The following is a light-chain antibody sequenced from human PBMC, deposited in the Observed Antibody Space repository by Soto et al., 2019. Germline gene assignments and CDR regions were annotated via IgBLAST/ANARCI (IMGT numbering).Light chain of an antibody. Sequence: DIQMSQSPSSLSASIVDSVTITCRASQSINRWLAWYQQKPGRAPKLLTYDASSLQSGVPSRFSGSGSGTEFALTITSLQPDDFATYHCQEYNTYSWAFAQGTKVAIK. J-gene: IGKJ1*01. CDR2: DAS. CDR1: QSINRW. V-gene: IGKV1-5*01. CDR3: QEYNTYSWA.